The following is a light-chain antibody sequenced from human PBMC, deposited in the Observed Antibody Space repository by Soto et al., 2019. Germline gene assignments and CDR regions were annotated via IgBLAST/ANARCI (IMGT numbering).Light chain of an antibody. V-gene: IGLV2-11*01. CDR2: DVD. Sequence: QSALTQPRSVSGSPGQSVTISCTGTSSDVGSYNYVSWYQQHPGKAPKLMIYDVDKRPSGVPDRFSGSKSGNTASLTISGLQAEDEADYYCCSYAVSWDVVLCGGTQLTVL. CDR1: SSDVGSYNY. CDR3: CSYAVSWDVV. J-gene: IGLJ2*01.